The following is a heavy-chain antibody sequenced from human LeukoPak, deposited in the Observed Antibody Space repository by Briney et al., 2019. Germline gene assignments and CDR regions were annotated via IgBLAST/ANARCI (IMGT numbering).Heavy chain of an antibody. CDR2: ISYDGSNK. V-gene: IGHV3-30-3*01. Sequence: PGRSLRLSGAASGFTFTTSATHWVRQAPGKGLEWVAVISYDGSNKYYADSVKGRFTISRDDSKNTVYLQMNSLRTEDTAVYYCVRGSCGIYCYFDYWGQGALVTVSS. CDR3: VRGSCGIYCYFDY. D-gene: IGHD1-26*01. CDR1: GFTFTTSA. J-gene: IGHJ4*02.